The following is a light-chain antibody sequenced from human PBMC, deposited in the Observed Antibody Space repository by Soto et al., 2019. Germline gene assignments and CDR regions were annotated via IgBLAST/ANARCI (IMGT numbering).Light chain of an antibody. CDR2: GNI. CDR1: SSNIGAGYD. V-gene: IGLV1-40*01. J-gene: IGLJ2*01. Sequence: QAVVTQPPSMSGAPGQRVTISCTGSSSNIGAGYDVHWYQQLPGTAPKLLIYGNINRPSGVPDRFSGSQSGTSASLAITGLHAEDEADYYCQSYDSSLSGSVVFGGGTKLTVL. CDR3: QSYDSSLSGSVV.